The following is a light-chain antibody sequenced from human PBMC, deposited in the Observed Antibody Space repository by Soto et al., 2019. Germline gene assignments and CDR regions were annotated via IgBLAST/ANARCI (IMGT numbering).Light chain of an antibody. CDR2: GAS. J-gene: IGKJ1*01. Sequence: EIVLTQSPGTLSLSPGERATLSCRARQSVSSSYLAWYQQKPGQSPRLLIYGASSTATGIPDRLSGSGSGTDFTLTISRLEPEDFAVYYCQQYGSSPTFGQGTKVDI. V-gene: IGKV3-20*01. CDR1: QSVSSSY. CDR3: QQYGSSPT.